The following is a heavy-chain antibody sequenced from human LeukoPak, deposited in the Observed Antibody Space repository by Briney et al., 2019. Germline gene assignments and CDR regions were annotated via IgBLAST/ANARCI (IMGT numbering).Heavy chain of an antibody. CDR1: GYNFTSYW. Sequence: GESLKISCKGSGYNFTSYWIGWVRQMPGKGPEWMGIMYPGDSDTRYSPSFQGQVTISADKSITTASVQWSSLKASDTAMYYCARAYYGSSGFDYWGQGTLVTVSS. J-gene: IGHJ4*02. CDR3: ARAYYGSSGFDY. V-gene: IGHV5-51*01. D-gene: IGHD3-10*01. CDR2: MYPGDSDT.